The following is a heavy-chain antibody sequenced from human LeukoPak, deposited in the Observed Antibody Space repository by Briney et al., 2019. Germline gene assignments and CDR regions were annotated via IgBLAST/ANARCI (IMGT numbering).Heavy chain of an antibody. CDR3: AITGAAARDY. D-gene: IGHD2-2*01. CDR1: GDSISSGTYY. Sequence: SETLSLTCTVSGDSISSGTYYWGWIRQPPGKGLEWIGSMYYSGTTYYNPSLKSRVTISVDTSKNQFSLELTSVTAADAAVYYCAITGAAARDYWGQGTLVTVSS. J-gene: IGHJ4*02. V-gene: IGHV4-39*01. CDR2: MYYSGTT.